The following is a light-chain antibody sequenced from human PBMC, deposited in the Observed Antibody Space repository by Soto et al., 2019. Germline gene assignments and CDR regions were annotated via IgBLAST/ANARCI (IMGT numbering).Light chain of an antibody. Sequence: QAVVTQPPSVSGAPGQRVTISCTGSSSNIGAGYDVHWYQQLPGTAPKLLIYGNNNRPSGVPDRVSGSKSDTSASLAITGLQAEDEADYYCQSYDSSLSGSVFGGGTKVTVL. V-gene: IGLV1-40*01. CDR2: GNN. CDR1: SSNIGAGYD. J-gene: IGLJ2*01. CDR3: QSYDSSLSGSV.